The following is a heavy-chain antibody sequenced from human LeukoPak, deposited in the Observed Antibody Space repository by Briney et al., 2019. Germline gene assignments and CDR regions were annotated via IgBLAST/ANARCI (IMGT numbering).Heavy chain of an antibody. CDR3: ARKVYYYDSSGYYGPVRAFDI. Sequence: SGTLSLTCAVYGGSFSGYYWSWIRQPPGKGLERIGEINHSGSTNYNPSLKSRVTISVDTSKNQFSLKLSSVTAADTAVYYCARKVYYYDSSGYYGPVRAFDIWGQGTMVTVSS. J-gene: IGHJ3*02. CDR1: GGSFSGYY. CDR2: INHSGST. D-gene: IGHD3-22*01. V-gene: IGHV4-34*01.